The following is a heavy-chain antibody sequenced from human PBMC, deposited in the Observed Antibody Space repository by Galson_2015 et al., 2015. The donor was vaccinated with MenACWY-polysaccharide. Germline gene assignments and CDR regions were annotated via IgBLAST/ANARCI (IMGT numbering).Heavy chain of an antibody. D-gene: IGHD4-11*01. J-gene: IGHJ4*02. V-gene: IGHV3-23*01. Sequence: LRLSCAASGFTFDSNAMGWVRQAPGKGLEWVLGISGSGDDTYYTGSVKGRFTISRDNSKNTLYLQMNSLRAEDTAVYYCAKGTTVRGPALIILFDYWGQGTLVTVSS. CDR1: GFTFDSNA. CDR3: AKGTTVRGPALIILFDY. CDR2: ISGSGDDT.